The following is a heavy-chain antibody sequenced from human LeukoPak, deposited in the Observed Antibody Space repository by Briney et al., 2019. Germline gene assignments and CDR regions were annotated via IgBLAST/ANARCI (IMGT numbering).Heavy chain of an antibody. D-gene: IGHD2-2*01. CDR2: IMIGGDGK. J-gene: IGHJ4*02. V-gene: IGHV3-23*01. CDR3: VRAAPGDCSSTSCSLFDS. CDR1: GFTFNNYA. Sequence: PRGSLRLSCAGSGFTFNNYAMSWVRRAPRKGLEWVSTIMIGGDGKHYADSVKGRFTISRDRSESTLFLQMNGLRAEDTAVYYCVRAAPGDCSSTSCSLFDSWGQGTLVTVSS.